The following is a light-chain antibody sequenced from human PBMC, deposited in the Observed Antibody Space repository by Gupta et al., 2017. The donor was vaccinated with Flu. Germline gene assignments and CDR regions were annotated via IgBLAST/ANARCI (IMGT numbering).Light chain of an antibody. Sequence: SYVLTQPPSVSVAPGQTARITCGGNNIGSKSVHWYQQKPGQAPVLVVYADSDRPSGIPERFSGYNSGNTATLTISRGEAGDEADYYCQVWDNSESVFGGGTKLIVL. CDR3: QVWDNSESV. CDR2: ADS. J-gene: IGLJ2*01. CDR1: NIGSKS. V-gene: IGLV3-21*02.